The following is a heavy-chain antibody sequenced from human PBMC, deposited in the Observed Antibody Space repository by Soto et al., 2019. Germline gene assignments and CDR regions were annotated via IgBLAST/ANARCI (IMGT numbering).Heavy chain of an antibody. CDR1: YGSISVSNVF. J-gene: IGHJ4*02. Sequence: PSETLSLTCTVSYGSISVSNVFWGWVRQPPGKGLEWIGNIDYSGTAYFNPSLGTRVTFPVDTSKNKFSLPLYSVTPENPAVYACGRTTGRHLDFWAQEILVTVS. V-gene: IGHV4-39*01. CDR2: IDYSGTA. CDR3: GRTTGRHLDF. D-gene: IGHD4-17*01.